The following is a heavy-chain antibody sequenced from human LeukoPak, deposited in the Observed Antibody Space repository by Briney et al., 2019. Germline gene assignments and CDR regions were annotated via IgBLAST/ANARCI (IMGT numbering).Heavy chain of an antibody. J-gene: IGHJ4*02. CDR3: AKSHGYTYGADF. CDR1: GGSISSYY. V-gene: IGHV4-59*01. D-gene: IGHD5-18*01. CDR2: IYFSGST. Sequence: SETLSLTCTVSGGSISSYYWSWIRQPPGKGLEWICYIYFSGSTNYNPSLKSRVTISVDTSKNQFSLSLSSVTAADTAVYYCAKSHGYTYGADFWGQGTLVTVSS.